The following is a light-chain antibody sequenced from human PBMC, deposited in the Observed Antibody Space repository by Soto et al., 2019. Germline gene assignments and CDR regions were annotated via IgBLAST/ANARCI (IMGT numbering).Light chain of an antibody. CDR2: EVT. J-gene: IGLJ1*01. CDR1: SSDVGGYNY. CDR3: CSYVSTKTYV. Sequence: QSVLTQPASVSGSPGQSITISCTGTSSDVGGYNYVSWYQQHPGKAPKLMIYEVTNRPSGVSDRFSGSKSDNTASLTISGLQTEDEADYYCCSYVSTKTYVFGTGTKLTVL. V-gene: IGLV2-14*01.